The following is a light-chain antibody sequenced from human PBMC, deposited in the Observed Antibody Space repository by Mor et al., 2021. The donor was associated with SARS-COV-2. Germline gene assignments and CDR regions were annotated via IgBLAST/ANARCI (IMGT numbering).Light chain of an antibody. CDR3: QQRGNWPLYT. CDR1: QSISSS. CDR2: DAS. Sequence: ATLSCRASQSISSSLAWYQQKPGQAPRLLIYDASNRATGVPARFSGSGSGTDFTLTISGLEPEDSAVYYCQQRGNWPLYTFG. J-gene: IGKJ2*01. V-gene: IGKV3-11*01.